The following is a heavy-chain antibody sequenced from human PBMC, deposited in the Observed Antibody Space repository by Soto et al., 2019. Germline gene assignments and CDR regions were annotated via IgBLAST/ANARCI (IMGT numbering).Heavy chain of an antibody. V-gene: IGHV3-30*12. CDR2: ISYDGTNK. Sequence: PGGSLRLSCAASGFTFRNHGIHWVRQAPGKGLEWVAVISYDGTNKYYVDSVRGRFTISRDNSKNTLFLQMNSLRAEDTAVYYCAKDGGGYNYGYVMLDKYYYGMDVWGQGTTVTVSS. D-gene: IGHD5-18*01. CDR3: AKDGGGYNYGYVMLDKYYYGMDV. J-gene: IGHJ6*02. CDR1: GFTFRNHG.